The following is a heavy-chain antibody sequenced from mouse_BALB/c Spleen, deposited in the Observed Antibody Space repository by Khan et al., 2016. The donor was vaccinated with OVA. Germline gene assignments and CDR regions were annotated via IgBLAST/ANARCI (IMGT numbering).Heavy chain of an antibody. CDR3: ARSPYGNFAY. V-gene: IGHV5-9-3*01. J-gene: IGHJ3*01. CDR1: GFTFSTYA. Sequence: EVELVESGGGLVKPGGSLKLSWAASGFTFSTYAMSWVRQTPEKRLAWVATISSDGDYTYYPDNVTGRFTISRDNAKNTLYLQMSSLRSEDTAMYYCARSPYGNFAYWGQGTLVTVSA. D-gene: IGHD2-1*01. CDR2: ISSDGDYT.